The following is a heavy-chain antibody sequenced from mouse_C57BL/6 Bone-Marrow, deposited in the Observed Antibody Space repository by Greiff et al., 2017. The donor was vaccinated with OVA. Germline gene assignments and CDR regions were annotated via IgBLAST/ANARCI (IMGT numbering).Heavy chain of an antibody. Sequence: EVQLVESGGGLVKPGGSLKLSCAASGFTFSSYAMSWVRQTPEKRLEWVATICDGGSYTYYPDNVKGRFTISRDNAKNNLYLQMSHLKSEDTAMYYCARSPGTADYWGQGTTLTVSS. CDR1: GFTFSSYA. CDR2: ICDGGSYT. D-gene: IGHD3-3*01. J-gene: IGHJ2*01. CDR3: ARSPGTADY. V-gene: IGHV5-4*01.